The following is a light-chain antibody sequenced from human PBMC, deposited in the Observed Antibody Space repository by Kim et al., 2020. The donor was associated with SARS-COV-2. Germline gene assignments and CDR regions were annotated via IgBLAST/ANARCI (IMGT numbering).Light chain of an antibody. CDR2: AAS. CDR1: QDISSW. Sequence: DIQMTQSPSSLSASVGDRVTITCRASQDISSWLAWYQQKPEKAPQPLIYAASSLQSGVPSRFSGSGSVTDFTLTISSLQPEDFATYYCQQYNSYPLTFGGGTKVDIK. CDR3: QQYNSYPLT. J-gene: IGKJ4*01. V-gene: IGKV1D-16*01.